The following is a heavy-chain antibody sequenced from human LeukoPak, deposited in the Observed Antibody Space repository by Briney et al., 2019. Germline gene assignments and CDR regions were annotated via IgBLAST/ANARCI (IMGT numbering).Heavy chain of an antibody. Sequence: SGTLSLTCAVSGGSITSSKWWSWVRQSSGKGLEWIGEISHSGAANHNPSLKSRVTISVDKSKNKFSLELTSVTAADTAVYYCARHQMGANTFDYWGRGTLLTVSS. D-gene: IGHD1-26*01. CDR1: GGSITSSKW. CDR2: ISHSGAA. CDR3: ARHQMGANTFDY. V-gene: IGHV4-4*02. J-gene: IGHJ4*02.